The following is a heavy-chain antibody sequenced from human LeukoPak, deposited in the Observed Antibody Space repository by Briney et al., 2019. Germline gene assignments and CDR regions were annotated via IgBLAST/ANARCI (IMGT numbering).Heavy chain of an antibody. CDR3: ARDQGYSYGYTWFDP. CDR2: ISGSGGST. D-gene: IGHD5-18*01. J-gene: IGHJ5*02. V-gene: IGHV3-23*01. Sequence: PGGSLRLSCAASGFTFSSYAMSWVRQAPGKGLEWVSAISGSGGSTYYAGSVKGRFTISRDNSKNTLYLQMNSLRAEDTAVYYCARDQGYSYGYTWFDPWGQGTLVTVSS. CDR1: GFTFSSYA.